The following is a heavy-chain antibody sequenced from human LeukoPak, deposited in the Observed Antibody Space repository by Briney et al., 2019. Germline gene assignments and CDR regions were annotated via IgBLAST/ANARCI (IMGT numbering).Heavy chain of an antibody. V-gene: IGHV4-38-2*02. Sequence: PSETLSLTCAVYGGSFSGYYWGWIRQSPGKGLEWIASIYHSGSTYYNPSLRSRVIISVDTSKNQFSLKLSSVTAADTAVYYCARELRGYSYGSSSYYYYMDVWGKGTTVTVSS. J-gene: IGHJ6*03. D-gene: IGHD5-18*01. CDR1: GGSFSGYY. CDR2: IYHSGST. CDR3: ARELRGYSYGSSSYYYYMDV.